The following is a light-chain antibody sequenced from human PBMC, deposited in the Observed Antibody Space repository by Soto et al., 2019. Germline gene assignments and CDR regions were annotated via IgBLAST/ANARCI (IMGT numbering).Light chain of an antibody. J-gene: IGKJ4*01. Sequence: EIAMTQPPATLSVSPWERATLSCRASQSVDFYLAWYQQKPGQAPRLLIYAASTRATGIPARFSGSGSGTEFTLTISSLQSEEVAVYYCLQHNYVPLTFGGGTKVDIK. CDR3: LQHNYVPLT. CDR2: AAS. CDR1: QSVDFY. V-gene: IGKV3D-15*01.